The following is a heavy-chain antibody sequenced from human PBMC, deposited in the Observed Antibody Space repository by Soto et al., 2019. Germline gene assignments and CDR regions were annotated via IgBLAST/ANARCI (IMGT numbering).Heavy chain of an antibody. J-gene: IGHJ4*02. Sequence: VQLVESGGGVVQPGRSLRLSCAASGFTFSDYAMHWVRQAPGKGLEWVAVVPHDGRNTPYADSVKGRFTISRDSSKNTVSLEMTSLRAEDTAVYYCAKGGRQWLVTSDFNYWGQGALVTVSS. CDR3: AKGGRQWLVTSDFNY. CDR1: GFTFSDYA. D-gene: IGHD6-19*01. CDR2: VPHDGRNT. V-gene: IGHV3-30*18.